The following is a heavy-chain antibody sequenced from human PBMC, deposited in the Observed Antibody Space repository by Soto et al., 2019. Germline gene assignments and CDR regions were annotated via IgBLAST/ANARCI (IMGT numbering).Heavy chain of an antibody. CDR2: ISYDGSNE. D-gene: IGHD2-15*01. Sequence: PGGSLRLSCAASGFTFSSYGMHWVRQAPGKGLEWVAVISYDGSNEYYADSVKGRFTISRDNSKNTLYLQMNSLRAEDTAVYYCAKIHCSGGSCYLPAEYFQLWGQGTLVTGSS. CDR3: AKIHCSGGSCYLPAEYFQL. J-gene: IGHJ1*01. V-gene: IGHV3-30*18. CDR1: GFTFSSYG.